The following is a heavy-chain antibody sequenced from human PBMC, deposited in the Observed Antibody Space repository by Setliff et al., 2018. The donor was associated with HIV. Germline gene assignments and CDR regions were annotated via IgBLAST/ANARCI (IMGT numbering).Heavy chain of an antibody. Sequence: SETLSLTCFVSGVSISGHFWGWIRQPPGKGLEWIGYIYTSGTTEYNPSLDSRVTISVDTSRDQFSLNLRSVTAADTALYFCARPIHTGLLYFDYWGLGMLVTVSS. CDR2: IYTSGTT. D-gene: IGHD2-8*02. V-gene: IGHV4-4*09. J-gene: IGHJ4*02. CDR3: ARPIHTGLLYFDY. CDR1: GVSISGHF.